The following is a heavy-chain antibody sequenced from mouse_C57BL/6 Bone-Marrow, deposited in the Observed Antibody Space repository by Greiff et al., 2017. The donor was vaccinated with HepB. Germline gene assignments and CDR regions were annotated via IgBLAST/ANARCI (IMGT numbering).Heavy chain of an antibody. Sequence: QVHVKQPGAELVRPGSSVKLSCKASGYTFTSYWMDWVKQRPGQGLEWIGNIYTSDSETHYNQKFKDKATLTVDKSSSTAYMQLSSLTSEDSAVYYCASITTVVAPWGQGTTLTVSS. J-gene: IGHJ2*01. CDR2: IYTSDSET. D-gene: IGHD1-1*01. V-gene: IGHV1-61*01. CDR3: ASITTVVAP. CDR1: GYTFTSYW.